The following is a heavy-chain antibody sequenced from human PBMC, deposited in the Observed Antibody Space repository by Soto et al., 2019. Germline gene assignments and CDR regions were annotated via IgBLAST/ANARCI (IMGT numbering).Heavy chain of an antibody. D-gene: IGHD3-10*01. CDR2: IATYNSNR. CDR1: GDTFTNLG. Sequence: HLVQSGPEVKKPGASITVSCKTSGDTFTNLGLSWVRQAPGQGLEWMGWIATYNSNRNYAQKFQGRLTLTTDTSTSTAYMELKSLRYDVTAVYYCATVLRGVVNWFDPWGQGTLVTVSS. CDR3: ATVLRGVVNWFDP. J-gene: IGHJ5*02. V-gene: IGHV1-18*01.